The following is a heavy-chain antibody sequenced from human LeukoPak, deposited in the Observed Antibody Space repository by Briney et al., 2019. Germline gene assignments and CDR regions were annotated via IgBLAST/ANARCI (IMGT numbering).Heavy chain of an antibody. Sequence: GGSLRLSCAASGFSFSSYEMNWVRQAPGKGLQWISYISRGGDEIYYADSVKGRFTVSRDNAKNSLYLHMNSLRAEDTAVYYCARDRPDRGYSYGRDFDYWGQGTLVTVSS. V-gene: IGHV3-48*03. CDR2: ISRGGDEI. J-gene: IGHJ4*02. CDR3: ARDRPDRGYSYGRDFDY. D-gene: IGHD5-18*01. CDR1: GFSFSSYE.